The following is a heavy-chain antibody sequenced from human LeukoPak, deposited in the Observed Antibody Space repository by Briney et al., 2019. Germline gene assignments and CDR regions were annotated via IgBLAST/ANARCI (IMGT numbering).Heavy chain of an antibody. CDR3: TTVLEFYGSGSYYDAP. J-gene: IGHJ5*02. V-gene: IGHV3-21*01. D-gene: IGHD3-10*01. CDR1: GFTLSSYS. Sequence: GGSLRLSCAASGFTLSSYSMNWVRQAPGKGLEWVSSISSSSYIYYADSVKGRFTISRDNAKNSLYLQMNSLRAEDTAVYYCTTVLEFYGSGSYYDAPWGQGTLVTVSS. CDR2: ISSSSYI.